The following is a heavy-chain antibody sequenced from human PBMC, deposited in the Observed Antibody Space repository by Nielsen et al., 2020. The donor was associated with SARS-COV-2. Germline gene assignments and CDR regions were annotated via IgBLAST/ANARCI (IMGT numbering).Heavy chain of an antibody. D-gene: IGHD6-19*01. CDR2: IHYSGST. J-gene: IGHJ6*02. Sequence: SETLSLTCDVSGGSVSSGSHYWTWIRQPPGKGLEWIGYIHYSGSTNSNPSLKSRVTISLDRSKNHFSLKLSSVTAADTAVYYCARDLGYSSGWHGMDVWGQGTTVTVSS. CDR3: ARDLGYSSGWHGMDV. V-gene: IGHV4-61*01. CDR1: GGSVSSGSHY.